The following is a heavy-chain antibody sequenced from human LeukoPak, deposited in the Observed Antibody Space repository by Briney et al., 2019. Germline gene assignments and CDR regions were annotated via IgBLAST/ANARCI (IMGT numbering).Heavy chain of an antibody. D-gene: IGHD1-1*01. CDR3: ARDLDWNDEDYYYGMDV. CDR1: GGSISSYY. J-gene: IGHJ6*02. V-gene: IGHV4-59*01. Sequence: ESGPGLVKPSETLSLTCTVSGGSISSYYWSWIRQPPGKGLEWIGCIYYSGSTNYNPSLKSRVTISVDTSKNQFSLKLSSVTAADTAVYYCARDLDWNDEDYYYGMDVWGQGTTVTVSS. CDR2: IYYSGST.